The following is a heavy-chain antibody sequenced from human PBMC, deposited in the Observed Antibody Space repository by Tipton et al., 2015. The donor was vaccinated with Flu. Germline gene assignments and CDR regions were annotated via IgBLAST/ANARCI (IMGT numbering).Heavy chain of an antibody. CDR3: ARQGLELRGGAFDI. CDR2: MYTRGST. Sequence: LTCTVSGDSISSGSYYWSWIRQPAGKGLEWIGRMYTRGSTNYNPSLMSRASISVDMSKNQFALQLSSVTAPATAFYYCARQGLELRGGAFDIWGQGTMVIFSS. D-gene: IGHD1-7*01. CDR1: GDSISSGSYY. V-gene: IGHV4-61*02. J-gene: IGHJ3*02.